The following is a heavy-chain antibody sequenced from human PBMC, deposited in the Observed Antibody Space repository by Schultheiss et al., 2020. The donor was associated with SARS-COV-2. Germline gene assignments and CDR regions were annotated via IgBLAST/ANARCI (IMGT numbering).Heavy chain of an antibody. J-gene: IGHJ6*02. Sequence: SVKVSCKASGYTFTSYGISWVRQAPGQGLEWMGGIIPIFGTANYAQKFQGRVTITADESTSTAYMELSSLRSEDTAVYYCASPLSYCGGDCYSFPHYYGMDVWGQGTTVTVSS. D-gene: IGHD2-21*02. CDR2: IIPIFGTA. CDR3: ASPLSYCGGDCYSFPHYYGMDV. CDR1: GYTFTSYG. V-gene: IGHV1-69*13.